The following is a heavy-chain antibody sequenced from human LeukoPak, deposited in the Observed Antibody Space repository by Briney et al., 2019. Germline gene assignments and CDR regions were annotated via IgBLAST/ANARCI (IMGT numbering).Heavy chain of an antibody. CDR1: GFIFSNYG. Sequence: PGGSLRLSCAASGFIFSNYGMHWVRQAQGKGLEWVAVIWYDGFNKYYADSVNARFTISRDNSKNTLYLQMNSLRAEDTAVYYCAKEGYYGSGSFPDYWGRGSLVTVSS. CDR2: IWYDGFNK. J-gene: IGHJ4*02. D-gene: IGHD3-10*01. CDR3: AKEGYYGSGSFPDY. V-gene: IGHV3-30*02.